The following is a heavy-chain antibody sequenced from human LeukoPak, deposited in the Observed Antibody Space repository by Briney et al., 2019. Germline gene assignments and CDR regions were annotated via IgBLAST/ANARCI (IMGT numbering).Heavy chain of an antibody. V-gene: IGHV3-21*01. J-gene: IGHJ5*02. CDR1: GFIYSSYS. D-gene: IGHD5-18*01. CDR3: AKGRHTAMPLDNWFDP. Sequence: PGGSLRLSCAASGFIYSSYSMNWVRQAPGKGLEWVASISISTSYIYYADSVRGRFTISRDNSKNTLYLQMNSLRAEDTAVYYCAKGRHTAMPLDNWFDPWGQGTLVTVSS. CDR2: ISISTSYI.